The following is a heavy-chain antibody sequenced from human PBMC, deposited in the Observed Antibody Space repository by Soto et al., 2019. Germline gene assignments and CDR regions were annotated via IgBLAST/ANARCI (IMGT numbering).Heavy chain of an antibody. CDR1: GYTLTELS. D-gene: IGHD2-8*01. CDR2: FDPEDGET. V-gene: IGHV1-24*01. Sequence: ASVKVSCKVSGYTLTELSMHWVRQAPGKGLEWMGGFDPEDGETIYAQKFQGRVTMTEDTSTDTAYMELSSLRSEDTAVYYCATDPGYCTNGVCYKTDAFDIWGQGTMVTV. J-gene: IGHJ3*02. CDR3: ATDPGYCTNGVCYKTDAFDI.